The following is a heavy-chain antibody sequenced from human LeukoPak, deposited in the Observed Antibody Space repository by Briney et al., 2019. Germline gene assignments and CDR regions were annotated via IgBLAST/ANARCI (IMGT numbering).Heavy chain of an antibody. V-gene: IGHV1-18*01. Sequence: GASVKVPCKASGYTFTSYGFSWVRQAPGQGLEWMGWISAYNDNIHYAQKLRGRVTMTTDTSASTAYMELRSLRSDDTAVYYCARSGYSYGDDYWGQGTLVTVSS. CDR3: ARSGYSYGDDY. CDR2: ISAYNDNI. CDR1: GYTFTSYG. J-gene: IGHJ4*02. D-gene: IGHD5-18*01.